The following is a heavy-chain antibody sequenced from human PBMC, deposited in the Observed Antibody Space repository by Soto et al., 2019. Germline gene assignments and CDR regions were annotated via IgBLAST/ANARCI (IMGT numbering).Heavy chain of an antibody. CDR1: GDSISSNSVA. CDR2: TYYRSKWYN. J-gene: IGHJ5*02. D-gene: IGHD6-19*01. Sequence: PSQTLSLTCAISGDSISSNSVAWNWIRQSPSRGLEWLGRTYYRSKWYNDYALSVRSRITINPDTSKNQFSLQLNSVTPEDTAVYFCARDQGQFGYRSGWYWFDPWGQGTLVTVSS. CDR3: ARDQGQFGYRSGWYWFDP. V-gene: IGHV6-1*01.